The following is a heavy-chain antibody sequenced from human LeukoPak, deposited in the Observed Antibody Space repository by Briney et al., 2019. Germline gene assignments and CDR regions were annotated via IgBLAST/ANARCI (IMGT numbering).Heavy chain of an antibody. Sequence: MPSETLSLTCTVSGGSISSGSYYWSWIRQPAGKGLEWIGYIHYSGSTNYNPSLKSRVTISVDTSKNQFSLKLSSVTAADTAVYYCASGTFGKLVRYYYYYMDVWGKGTTVTVSS. D-gene: IGHD6-6*01. V-gene: IGHV4-61*10. CDR3: ASGTFGKLVRYYYYYMDV. CDR2: IHYSGST. CDR1: GGSISSGSYY. J-gene: IGHJ6*03.